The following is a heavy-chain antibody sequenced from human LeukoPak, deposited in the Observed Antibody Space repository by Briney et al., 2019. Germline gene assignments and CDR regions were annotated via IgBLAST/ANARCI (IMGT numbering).Heavy chain of an antibody. CDR1: GGSFSGYY. J-gene: IGHJ6*03. Sequence: SETLSLTCAVYGGSFSGYYWSWIRQPPGKGLEWIGEINHSGSTNYNPSLKSRVTISVDTSKNQFSLKLSSVTAADTAVYYCARAYYDFWSNKYYYYYMDVWGKGTTVTVSS. D-gene: IGHD3-3*01. V-gene: IGHV4-34*01. CDR2: INHSGST. CDR3: ARAYYDFWSNKYYYYYMDV.